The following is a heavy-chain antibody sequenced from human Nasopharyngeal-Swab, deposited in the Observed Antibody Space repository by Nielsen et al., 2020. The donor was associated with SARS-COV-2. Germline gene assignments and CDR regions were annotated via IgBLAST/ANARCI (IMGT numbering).Heavy chain of an antibody. CDR2: ISAYNGNT. CDR3: ARDLSSGWYVGTQNWFDP. J-gene: IGHJ5*02. Sequence: ASVKVSCKASGYTFTSYGISWVRQAPGQGLEWMGWISAYNGNTNYAQKLQGRVTMTTDTSTSTAYMELRSLRSDDTAVYYCARDLSSGWYVGTQNWFDPWDQGTLVTVSS. V-gene: IGHV1-18*01. CDR1: GYTFTSYG. D-gene: IGHD6-19*01.